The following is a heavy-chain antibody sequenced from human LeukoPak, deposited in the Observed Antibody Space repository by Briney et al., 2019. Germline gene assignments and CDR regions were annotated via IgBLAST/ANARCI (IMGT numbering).Heavy chain of an antibody. CDR2: ISYIGNT. V-gene: IGHV4-59*01. Sequence: SETLSLTCTVSGGSISGYYWSWIRQPPGKGLEWIGYISYIGNTNYNPSLKSRVTISLDTSRNQFSLKLSSVTTADTAVYFCARAAYCGGDCFWYFDLWDRGTLVSVSS. CDR3: ARAAYCGGDCFWYFDL. J-gene: IGHJ2*01. CDR1: GGSISGYY. D-gene: IGHD2-21*02.